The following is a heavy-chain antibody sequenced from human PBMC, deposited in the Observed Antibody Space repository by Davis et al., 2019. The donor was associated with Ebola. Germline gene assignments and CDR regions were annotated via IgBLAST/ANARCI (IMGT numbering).Heavy chain of an antibody. J-gene: IGHJ6*02. V-gene: IGHV3-15*01. CDR3: TAEDIVVVPAAESYYYYGMDV. Sequence: PGGSLRLSCAASGFTFSNAWMSWVRQAPGKGLEWVGRIKSKTDGGTTDYAAPVKGRFTISRDDSKNTLYLQMNSLKTEDTAVYYCTAEDIVVVPAAESYYYYGMDVWGQGTTVTVSS. D-gene: IGHD2-2*01. CDR1: GFTFSNAW. CDR2: IKSKTDGGTT.